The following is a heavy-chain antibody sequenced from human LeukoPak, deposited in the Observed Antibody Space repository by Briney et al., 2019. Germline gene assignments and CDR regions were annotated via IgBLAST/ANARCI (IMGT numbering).Heavy chain of an antibody. CDR2: IRYDGSNK. D-gene: IGHD3-22*01. J-gene: IGHJ5*02. Sequence: PGGSLRLSCVASGFTFSDHYMDWVRQAPGKGLEWVAFIRYDGSNKYYADSVKGRFTISRDNSKNTLYLQMNSLRAEDTAVYYCAKRANLNYYDTSLLGTWGQGTLVTVSS. CDR1: GFTFSDHY. V-gene: IGHV3-30*02. CDR3: AKRANLNYYDTSLLGT.